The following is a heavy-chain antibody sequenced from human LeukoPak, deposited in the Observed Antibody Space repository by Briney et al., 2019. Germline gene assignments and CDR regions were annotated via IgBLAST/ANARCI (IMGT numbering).Heavy chain of an antibody. J-gene: IGHJ6*02. D-gene: IGHD3-10*01. CDR1: GGSFSGYY. V-gene: IGHV4-34*01. CDR2: INHSGST. Sequence: RTSETLSLTCAVYGGSFSGYYWSWIRQPPGKGLEWIGEINHSGSTNYNPSLKSRVTISVDTSKNQFSLKLSSVTAADTAVYYCARGRGYYYYGMDVWGQGTTVTVSS. CDR3: ARGRGYYYYGMDV.